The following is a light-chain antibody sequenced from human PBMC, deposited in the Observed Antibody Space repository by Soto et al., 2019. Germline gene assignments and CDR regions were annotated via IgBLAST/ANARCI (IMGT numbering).Light chain of an antibody. V-gene: IGLV1-51*01. Sequence: QSALTQPPSMSAAPGQKVTISCSGSYSNVGNNFVSWYQQFPGTAPKLLIFDNSQRPSGIPDRFFGSKSGSSATLGITGPQTGDEAVYYCATWDTRLSAVVFGGGTKVTVL. CDR1: YSNVGNNF. CDR3: ATWDTRLSAVV. CDR2: DNS. J-gene: IGLJ2*01.